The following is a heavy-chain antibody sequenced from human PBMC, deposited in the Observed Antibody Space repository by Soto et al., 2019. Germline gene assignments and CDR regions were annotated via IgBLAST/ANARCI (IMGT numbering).Heavy chain of an antibody. CDR2: FIPMVGMT. J-gene: IGHJ4*02. CDR3: ATNYGSGSTHFDY. V-gene: IGHV1-69*02. Sequence: QVQLVQSGTEVKKPGSSVKVSCTASGGTFSSYTINWVRQAPGHGPEWMGRFIPMVGMTNCAQKFQGRVTISADKSTSTLYMHLNSLRSEDTAVYYCATNYGSGSTHFDYWGQGTLVTVSS. CDR1: GGTFSSYT. D-gene: IGHD3-10*01.